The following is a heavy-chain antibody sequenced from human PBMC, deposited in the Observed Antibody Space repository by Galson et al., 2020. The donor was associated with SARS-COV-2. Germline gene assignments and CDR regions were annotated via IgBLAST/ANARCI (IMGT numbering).Heavy chain of an antibody. D-gene: IGHD2-8*02. J-gene: IGHJ2*01. V-gene: IGHV4-4*02. Sequence: SETLSLTCTVSGGSISNNDWWSWVRQPPGKGLEWIGEISQSVTTHYNPSLKSRVTISGDKSKNQISLKLSSVTAADTAVYYCARDSGYCTCGVCYRDWYFDLWGRGTLVTFSS. CDR2: ISQSVTT. CDR1: GGSISNNDW. CDR3: ARDSGYCTCGVCYRDWYFDL.